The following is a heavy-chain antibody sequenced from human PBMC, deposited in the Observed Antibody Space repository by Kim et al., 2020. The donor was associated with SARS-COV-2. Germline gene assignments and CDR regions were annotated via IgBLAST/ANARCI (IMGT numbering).Heavy chain of an antibody. CDR1: GYRFSNYG. Sequence: ASVKVSCKASGYRFSNYGIIWARQATGQGLEWMGWINSNSGNTKYAQNVQGRVTLTTDTSTNTGYMELSSLRSDDTAVYYCAPYYVSNSFRGLWDWGQG. V-gene: IGHV1-18*01. D-gene: IGHD3-22*01. J-gene: IGHJ4*01. CDR3: APYYVSNSFRGLWD. CDR2: INSNSGNT.